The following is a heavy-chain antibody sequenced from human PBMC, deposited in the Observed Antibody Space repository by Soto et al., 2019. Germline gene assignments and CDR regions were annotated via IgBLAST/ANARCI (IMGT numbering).Heavy chain of an antibody. J-gene: IGHJ6*02. Sequence: TGGSLRLSCAASGFTFSNYAIHWVRQAPGKGLEWVAVISYDGSNKYYADSVKGRFTISRDNSRNTLYLQMNSLRAEDTAVYYCARDGGFGDLLSYYYGMDVWGQGTTVTVSS. V-gene: IGHV3-30-3*01. CDR2: ISYDGSNK. CDR1: GFTFSNYA. D-gene: IGHD3-10*01. CDR3: ARDGGFGDLLSYYYGMDV.